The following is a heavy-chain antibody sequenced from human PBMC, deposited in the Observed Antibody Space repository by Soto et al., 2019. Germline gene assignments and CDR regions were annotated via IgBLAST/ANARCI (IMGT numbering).Heavy chain of an antibody. Sequence: ASVRVSCKATGHTFTSFNMHWQLQSPGQGLEWMGIIKPSGGSTSYAQRIHTSVTMTKHTSPSTVYMRQSSPRTKDTAVYYRAGDKGAVPGSTYCDYWGNGTLVNVSS. CDR3: AGDKGAVPGSTYCDY. D-gene: IGHD6-19*01. J-gene: IGHJ4*01. CDR1: GHTFTSFN. V-gene: IGHV1-46*01. CDR2: IKPSGGST.